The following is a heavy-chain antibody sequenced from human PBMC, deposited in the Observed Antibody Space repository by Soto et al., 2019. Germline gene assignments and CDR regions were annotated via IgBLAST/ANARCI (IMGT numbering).Heavy chain of an antibody. Sequence: QVQLVQSGAEVKKPGASVMVSCKASGYSFTTYFVHWVRQAPGQGLEWLGRIHPSGGITIYAQQFQGRVTVTRDTSTTTVYMELNILTSEDTAVYYCARDGNRHDFDFWGQGTLVTVSS. J-gene: IGHJ4*02. D-gene: IGHD2-15*01. V-gene: IGHV1-46*01. CDR3: ARDGNRHDFDF. CDR1: GYSFTTYF. CDR2: IHPSGGIT.